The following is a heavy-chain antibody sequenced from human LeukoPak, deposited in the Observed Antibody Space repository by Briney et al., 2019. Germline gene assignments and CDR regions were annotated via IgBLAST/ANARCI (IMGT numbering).Heavy chain of an antibody. CDR1: GYTFTSYD. CDR2: MNPNSGNT. D-gene: IGHD5-18*01. CDR3: ARRNTPVVAGLDS. V-gene: IGHV1-8*01. Sequence: ALVKVSCKASGYTFTSYDINWVRQATGQGLEWMGWMNPNSGNTGYAQKFQGRVTMTRNTSISTAYMELSSLRSEDTAVYYCARRNTPVVAGLDSWGQGTLVTVSS. J-gene: IGHJ4*02.